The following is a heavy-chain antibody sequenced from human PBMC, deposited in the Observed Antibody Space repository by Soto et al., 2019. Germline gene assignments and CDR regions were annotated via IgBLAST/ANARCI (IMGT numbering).Heavy chain of an antibody. J-gene: IGHJ6*02. V-gene: IGHV4-31*03. Sequence: PSETLSLTCTVSGGSISSGGYYWSWVRQHPGKGLEWIGYIYYSGSTYYNPSLKSRVTISVDTSKNQFSLKLSSVTAADTAVYYCARKKTYSSGWYYYGMDVWGQGTTVTVSS. D-gene: IGHD6-19*01. CDR1: GGSISSGGYY. CDR2: IYYSGST. CDR3: ARKKTYSSGWYYYGMDV.